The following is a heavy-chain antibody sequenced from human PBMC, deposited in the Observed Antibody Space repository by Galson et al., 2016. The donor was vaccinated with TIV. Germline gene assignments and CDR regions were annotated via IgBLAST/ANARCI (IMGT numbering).Heavy chain of an antibody. Sequence: PALVKPTQTLTLTCTFSGFSLSTSGVGVGWIRQPPGKALEWLALIYWDDDKRYSPSLKSRLTITKDTSKNQVVLTMTNMDPVDTATYYCAHRRETYYYDRSGYYGNNWFDPWGQGTLVTVSS. CDR2: IYWDDDK. V-gene: IGHV2-5*02. J-gene: IGHJ5*02. CDR1: GFSLSTSGVG. CDR3: AHRRETYYYDRSGYYGNNWFDP. D-gene: IGHD3-22*01.